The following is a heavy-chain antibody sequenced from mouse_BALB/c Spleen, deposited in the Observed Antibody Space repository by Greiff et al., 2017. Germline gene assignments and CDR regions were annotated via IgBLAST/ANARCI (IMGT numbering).Heavy chain of an antibody. CDR3: ARDLDFYAMDY. CDR1: GISITTGNYR. CDR2: IYYSGTI. Sequence: EVKLQESGPGLVKPSQTVSLTCTVTGISITTGNYRWSWNRQFPGNKLEWIGYIYYSGTITYNPSLTSRTTITRDTSKNQFILEMNSLTAEDTATDYCARDLDFYAMDYWGQGTSVTVSS. J-gene: IGHJ4*01. V-gene: IGHV3-5*02.